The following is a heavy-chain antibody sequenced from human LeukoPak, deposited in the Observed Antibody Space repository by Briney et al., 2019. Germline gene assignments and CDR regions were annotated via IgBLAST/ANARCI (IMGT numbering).Heavy chain of an antibody. J-gene: IGHJ3*02. Sequence: SETLSLTCTVSGGSISSGGYYWSWIRQHPGKGLEWIGYIYYSGSTYYNPSLKSRVTISVDTSKNQFSLKLSSVTAADTAVYYCARDPSYSNSSGGVHNVDAFDIWGQGTMVTVSS. D-gene: IGHD6-6*01. V-gene: IGHV4-31*03. CDR2: IYYSGST. CDR1: GGSISSGGYY. CDR3: ARDPSYSNSSGGVHNVDAFDI.